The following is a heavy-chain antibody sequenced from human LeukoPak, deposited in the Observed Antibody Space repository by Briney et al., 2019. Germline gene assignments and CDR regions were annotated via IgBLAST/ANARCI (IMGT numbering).Heavy chain of an antibody. V-gene: IGHV7-4-1*02. CDR1: GYTFTSYA. CDR3: ARAAYCSGGTCYNWFDP. D-gene: IGHD2-15*01. Sequence: ASVKVSCKASGYTFTSYAMNWVRQAPGQGLEWMGWINTNTGNPTYAQGFTGRFVFSLDTSVSTAYLQISSLKAEDTAVYYCARAAYCSGGTCYNWFDPWGQGTLVTVSS. J-gene: IGHJ5*02. CDR2: INTNTGNP.